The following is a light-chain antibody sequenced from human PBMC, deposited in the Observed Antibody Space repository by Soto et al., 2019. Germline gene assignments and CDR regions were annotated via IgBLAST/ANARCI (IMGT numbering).Light chain of an antibody. V-gene: IGLV2-11*01. Sequence: QSALTQPRSVSGSPGQSDTISCTGTNSDVGVYNYVSWYQQHPGKAPKLMIYDVTKRPSGVPDRFSGSKSGNTASLTISRLQADDEADYYCCSYAGSNTFAFGAGTKVTVL. CDR2: DVT. CDR3: CSYAGSNTFA. J-gene: IGLJ1*01. CDR1: NSDVGVYNY.